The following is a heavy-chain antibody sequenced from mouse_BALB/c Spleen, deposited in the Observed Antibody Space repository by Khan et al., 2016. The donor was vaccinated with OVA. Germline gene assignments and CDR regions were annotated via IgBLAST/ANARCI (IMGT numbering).Heavy chain of an antibody. D-gene: IGHD1-1*01. CDR3: ARGNYYGYTMDY. V-gene: IGHV3-2*02. Sequence: EVQLQESGPGLVKPSQSLSLTCTVTGYSITSNYAWNWLRQFPGNKLEWMGYISYSGLTSYNPSLKSRIFITRDTFKIHFFLQLNFVTTEDTATYCCARGNYYGYTMDYWGQGTSVTVSS. CDR1: GYSITSNYA. J-gene: IGHJ4*01. CDR2: ISYSGLT.